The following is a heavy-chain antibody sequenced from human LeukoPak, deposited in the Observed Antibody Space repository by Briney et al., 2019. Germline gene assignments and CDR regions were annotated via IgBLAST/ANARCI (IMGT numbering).Heavy chain of an antibody. CDR3: ARGYYGSGSYSIPFDY. CDR1: GYTFTSYD. J-gene: IGHJ4*02. CDR2: TNPNSGNT. V-gene: IGHV1-8*01. Sequence: GASVKVSCKASGYTFTSYDINWVRQATGQGLEWMGWTNPNSGNTGYAQKFQGRVTMTRNTSISTAYMELSSLRSEDTAVYYCARGYYGSGSYSIPFDYWGQGTLVTVSS. D-gene: IGHD3-10*01.